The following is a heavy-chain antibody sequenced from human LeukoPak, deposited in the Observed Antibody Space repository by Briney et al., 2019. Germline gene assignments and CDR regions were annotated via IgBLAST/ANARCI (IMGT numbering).Heavy chain of an antibody. Sequence: SVKVSCKASGGTFSSYAISWVRQAPGQGLEWMGGIIPILGIVNYAQKFQGRVTITADKSTSTAYMELSSLRSEDTAVYYCAGGGQDQDLDYWGQGTLVTVSS. CDR1: GGTFSSYA. CDR2: IIPILGIV. V-gene: IGHV1-69*10. J-gene: IGHJ4*02. D-gene: IGHD2-2*01. CDR3: AGGGQDQDLDY.